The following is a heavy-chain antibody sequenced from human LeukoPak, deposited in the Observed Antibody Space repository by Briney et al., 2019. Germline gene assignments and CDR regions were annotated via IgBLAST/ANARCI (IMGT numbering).Heavy chain of an antibody. CDR2: IYYSGST. V-gene: IGHV4-39*01. J-gene: IGHJ4*02. CDR1: GGSIGSSYYY. Sequence: SETLSLTCTVSGGSIGSSYYYWGWIRQPPARGLEWIGSIYYSGSTYYNPSLKSRVTISEDTSKNQFSLKLNSVTAADTAVYYCARHRIAARGSFDYWGQGTLVTVSS. D-gene: IGHD6-6*01. CDR3: ARHRIAARGSFDY.